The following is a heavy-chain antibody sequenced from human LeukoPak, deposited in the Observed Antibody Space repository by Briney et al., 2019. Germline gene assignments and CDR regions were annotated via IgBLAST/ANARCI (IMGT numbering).Heavy chain of an antibody. CDR1: GFTYSSYG. CDR2: ISNDGSKK. V-gene: IGHV3-30*18. CDR3: AKDRYSYAFEYSDS. D-gene: IGHD5-18*01. J-gene: IGHJ4*02. Sequence: GGSLRLSCAASGFTYSSYGMHWVRQAPGKGLDWVAVISNDGSKKYYADSVKGRFTISRDNSKNTLSLQVSSLRTEDTAVYYCAKDRYSYAFEYSDSWGQGTLVTVSS.